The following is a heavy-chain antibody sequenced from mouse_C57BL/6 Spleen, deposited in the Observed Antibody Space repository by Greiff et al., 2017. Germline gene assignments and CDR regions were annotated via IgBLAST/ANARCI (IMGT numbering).Heavy chain of an antibody. CDR3: ARGDGYSYFDY. CDR1: GYTFTSYW. D-gene: IGHD2-3*01. V-gene: IGHV1-64*01. CDR2: IHPNSGST. J-gene: IGHJ2*01. Sequence: VKLMESGAELVKPGASVKLSCKASGYTFTSYWMHWVKQRPGQGLEWIGMIHPNSGSTNYNEKFKSKATLTVDKSSSTAYMQLSSLTSEDSAVYYCARGDGYSYFDYWGQGTTLTVSS.